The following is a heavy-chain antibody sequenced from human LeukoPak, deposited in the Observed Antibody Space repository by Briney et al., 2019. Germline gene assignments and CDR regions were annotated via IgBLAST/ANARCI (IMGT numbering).Heavy chain of an antibody. Sequence: ASVKVSCKASGYTFTSYGISWVPQAPGQGLEWMGWISAYNGNTNYAQKLQGRVTITRNTSISTAYMELSSLRSEDTAVYYCARGRHQVGSYYFDYWGEGTLVSVSS. J-gene: IGHJ4*02. CDR3: ARGRHQVGSYYFDY. D-gene: IGHD2-2*01. V-gene: IGHV1-18*01. CDR2: ISAYNGNT. CDR1: GYTFTSYG.